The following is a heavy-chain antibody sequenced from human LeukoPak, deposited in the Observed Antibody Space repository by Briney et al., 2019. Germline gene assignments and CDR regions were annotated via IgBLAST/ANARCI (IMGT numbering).Heavy chain of an antibody. V-gene: IGHV3-30*03. CDR1: GFISSSYW. D-gene: IGHD1/OR15-1a*01. J-gene: IGHJ4*02. CDR2: ISYDGSNK. Sequence: PGGSLRLSCAASGFISSSYWMSWVRQAPGKGLEWVAVISYDGSNKYYADSVKGRFTISRDNSKNTLYLQMNSLRAEDTAVYYCARDGDEEHPWYYFDYWGQGTLVTVSS. CDR3: ARDGDEEHPWYYFDY.